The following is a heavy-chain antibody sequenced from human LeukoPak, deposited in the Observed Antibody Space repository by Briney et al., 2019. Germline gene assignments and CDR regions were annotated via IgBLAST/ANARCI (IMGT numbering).Heavy chain of an antibody. J-gene: IGHJ4*02. D-gene: IGHD2-8*02. CDR1: GFTFSRYA. V-gene: IGHV3-30*04. CDR3: AKKRDGGVSEPPDY. CDR2: ISYDGSNE. Sequence: PGRSLRLSCAASGFTFSRYAMRWVRQAPGKGLECVAVISYDGSNEYYADSVKGRFTISRDNSKNTLYLQMNSLRAEDTAVYYCAKKRDGGVSEPPDYWGQGTLVTVSS.